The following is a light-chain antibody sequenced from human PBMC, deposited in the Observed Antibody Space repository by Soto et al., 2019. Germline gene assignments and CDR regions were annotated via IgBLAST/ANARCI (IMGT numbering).Light chain of an antibody. CDR3: QQYDSLPIT. CDR1: QDIGNS. V-gene: IGKV1-33*01. Sequence: DIPMTQSPSSLSASLGDRITITWQASQDIGNSVNWYQQQPGQXPNLLIYETSNLQTGVPARFSGSGSGTYFTFIINSLKPEDRETDEGQQYDSLPITFGLGTRLEI. CDR2: ETS. J-gene: IGKJ5*01.